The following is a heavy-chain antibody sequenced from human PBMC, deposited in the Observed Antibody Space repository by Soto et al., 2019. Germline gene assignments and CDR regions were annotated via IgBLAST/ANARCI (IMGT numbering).Heavy chain of an antibody. CDR3: ARVTMVRGVYQTFDY. D-gene: IGHD3-10*01. Sequence: QLQLQESGPGLVKPSETLSLTCTVSGGSISSSSYYWGWIRQPPGKGLEWIGSIYYSGSTYYNPSLNSRVTISVATSKNQFSLKLSSVTAADTAVYYCARVTMVRGVYQTFDYWGQGTLVTVSS. CDR2: IYYSGST. J-gene: IGHJ4*02. CDR1: GGSISSSSYY. V-gene: IGHV4-39*01.